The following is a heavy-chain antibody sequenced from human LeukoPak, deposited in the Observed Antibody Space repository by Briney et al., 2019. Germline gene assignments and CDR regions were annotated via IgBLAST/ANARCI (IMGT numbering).Heavy chain of an antibody. CDR1: GFTFSSYE. V-gene: IGHV3-48*03. CDR3: ARKDLTGYYYYGMDV. J-gene: IGHJ6*02. D-gene: IGHD3-9*01. Sequence: GGSLRLSCAASGFTFSSYEMNWVRQAPGKGLEWVSYISNSGSNIYYADSVKGRFTISRDNAKNSLYLQMDSLRAEDTAVYYCARKDLTGYYYYGMDVWGQGTTVTVSS. CDR2: ISNSGSNI.